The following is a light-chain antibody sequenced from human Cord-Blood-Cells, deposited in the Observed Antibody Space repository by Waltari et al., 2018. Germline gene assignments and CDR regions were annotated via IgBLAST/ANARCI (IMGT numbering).Light chain of an antibody. CDR2: DVS. CDR1: SSDVGGYNY. Sequence: QSALTQPRSVSGSPGQSVTISCTGPSSDVGGYNYVSWYQQHPGKAPKLMIYDVSKRPSGVPDRFAGSKSGNTASLTISGLQAEDEADYYCCSYAGSYTLMFGGGTKLTVL. J-gene: IGLJ3*02. CDR3: CSYAGSYTLM. V-gene: IGLV2-11*01.